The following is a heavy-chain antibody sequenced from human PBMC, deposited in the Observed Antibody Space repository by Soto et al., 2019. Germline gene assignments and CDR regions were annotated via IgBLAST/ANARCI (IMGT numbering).Heavy chain of an antibody. J-gene: IGHJ4*02. V-gene: IGHV3-23*01. CDR3: AKGLDRASLDF. Sequence: EVQLLESGGTLVQPGGSLRLSCVASGFTFSTHTMNWVRQAPGKGLEWVSRLTADSDDTSYADSIKGRFTISRDNSKNTLYLQMNSLRAADTAIYYWAKGLDRASLDFWGQGALVTVSS. D-gene: IGHD1-1*01. CDR1: GFTFSTHT. CDR2: LTADSDDT.